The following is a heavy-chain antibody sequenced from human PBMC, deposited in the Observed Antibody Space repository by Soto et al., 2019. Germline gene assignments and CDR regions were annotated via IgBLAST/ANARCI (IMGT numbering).Heavy chain of an antibody. CDR3: ARFYGAGSWFFEY. J-gene: IGHJ4*02. Sequence: EVLLVESGGGLIQPGGALRLSCAVLEFRVSSYYMSWVRQAPGKGLEWVAVIYSDGTTYHADSVKGRFTISRDNFMNTLYLQMNSLRAADTAVYHCARFYGAGSWFFEYWGQGTLVTVSS. CDR1: EFRVSSYY. CDR2: IYSDGTT. D-gene: IGHD3-10*01. V-gene: IGHV3-53*01.